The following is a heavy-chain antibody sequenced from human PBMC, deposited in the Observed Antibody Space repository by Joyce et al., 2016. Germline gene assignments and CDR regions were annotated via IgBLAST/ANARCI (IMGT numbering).Heavy chain of an antibody. V-gene: IGHV3-23*01. CDR3: ANHKAVGVTIMFEH. Sequence: EVQLLESGGSLVQPGGSLRLSCAASGFTFSTCTMSWVRQAPGKGLEWVSAIRVRGDTTYYADSVKGRFTISRDNSKNTLYLQMNSLGAEDTAVYYCANHKAVGVTIMFEHWGQGTLVTVSS. D-gene: IGHD6-19*01. J-gene: IGHJ4*02. CDR2: IRVRGDTT. CDR1: GFTFSTCT.